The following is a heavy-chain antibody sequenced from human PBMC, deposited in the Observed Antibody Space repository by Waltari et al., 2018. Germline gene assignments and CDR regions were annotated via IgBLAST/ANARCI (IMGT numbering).Heavy chain of an antibody. Sequence: EVQLLESGGGLVQPGGSLRPSCAASGFTFSSYDMSWVRQAPGKGLGGVSAICVSGGSTYYADSVKGRFTISRDNSKNTLYLQMNSLRAEDTAVYYCAKKVDSGWLVPFDYWGQGTLVTVSS. D-gene: IGHD6-19*01. CDR1: GFTFSSYD. V-gene: IGHV3-23*01. CDR3: AKKVDSGWLVPFDY. CDR2: ICVSGGST. J-gene: IGHJ4*02.